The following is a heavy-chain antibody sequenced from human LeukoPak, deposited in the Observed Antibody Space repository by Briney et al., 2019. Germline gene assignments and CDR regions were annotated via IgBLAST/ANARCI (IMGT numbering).Heavy chain of an antibody. CDR1: GFTFRGSA. CDR3: AKSDYNRFDY. Sequence: GGSLRLSCVASGFTFRGSAIHWVRQASGRGLEWIGRIRTGRNNNATAYAASVKGRFIISRDDSKNTAYLQMNSLKTDDTAVYYCAKSDYNRFDYWGQGTLVTVSS. D-gene: IGHD4-11*01. V-gene: IGHV3-73*01. J-gene: IGHJ4*02. CDR2: IRTGRNNNAT.